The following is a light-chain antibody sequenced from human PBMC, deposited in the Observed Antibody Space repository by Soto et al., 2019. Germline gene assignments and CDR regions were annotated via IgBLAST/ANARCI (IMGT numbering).Light chain of an antibody. CDR3: QVWDSSSDHPAYV. J-gene: IGLJ1*01. CDR1: NIGSKS. Sequence: SYELTQSPSVSVAPGKTARITCGGNNIGSKSVHWYQQKPGQAPVLVIYYDSDRPSGIPERFSGSNSGNTATLTISRVEAGDEADYYCQVWDSSSDHPAYVFGTGTKLTVL. CDR2: YDS. V-gene: IGLV3-21*04.